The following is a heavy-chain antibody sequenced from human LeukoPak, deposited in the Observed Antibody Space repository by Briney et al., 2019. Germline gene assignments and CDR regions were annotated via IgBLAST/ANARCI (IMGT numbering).Heavy chain of an antibody. CDR2: ISGNGGST. D-gene: IGHD6-13*01. V-gene: IGHV3-23*01. CDR1: GFTFTSYG. Sequence: GGSLRLSCAASGFTFTSYGMSWVRQAPGKGLEWVSAISGNGGSTYYADSVKGRFTISRDNSKNTLYLQMNSLRAEDTAVYYCAEMFGPAVGTGVSDYWGQGTLVTVSS. J-gene: IGHJ4*02. CDR3: AEMFGPAVGTGVSDY.